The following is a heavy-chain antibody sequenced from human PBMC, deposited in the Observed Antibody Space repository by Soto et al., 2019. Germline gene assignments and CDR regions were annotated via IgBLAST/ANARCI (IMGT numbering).Heavy chain of an antibody. V-gene: IGHV3-21*04. CDR2: ISSSSSYI. D-gene: IGHD3-22*01. CDR3: AKDQVVGLRNYFDY. CDR1: GCTFSSYS. Sequence: GGSLRLFCAASGCTFSSYSMNWVRQAPGKGLEWVSSISSSSSYIYYADSVKGRFTISRDNARNSLHLEMNSLRAEDTAVYYCAKDQVVGLRNYFDYWGQGTLVTVSS. J-gene: IGHJ4*02.